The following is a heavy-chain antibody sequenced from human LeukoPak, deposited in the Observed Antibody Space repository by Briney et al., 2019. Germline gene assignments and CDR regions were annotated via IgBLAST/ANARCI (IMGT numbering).Heavy chain of an antibody. J-gene: IGHJ6*02. D-gene: IGHD5/OR15-5a*01. V-gene: IGHV3-21*01. CDR3: ARDPVYGAYYYGMGV. CDR2: ISTASSYI. Sequence: GGSLRLSCAASGFTFSSYSMNWVRRAPGKGLEWVSSISTASSYIYYADSVKGRFTISRDNAKNSLFLQMNSLRAEDTAVYYCARDPVYGAYYYGMGVWGQGTTVTVSS. CDR1: GFTFSSYS.